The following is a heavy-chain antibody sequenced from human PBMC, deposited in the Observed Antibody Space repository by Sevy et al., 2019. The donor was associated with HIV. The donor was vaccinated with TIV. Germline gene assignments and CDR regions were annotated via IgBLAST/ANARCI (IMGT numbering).Heavy chain of an antibody. CDR1: GFTFSSYW. CDR2: FKSDGSST. CDR3: VAANTWQDY. V-gene: IGHV3-74*01. Sequence: GGSLRLSCAASGFTFSSYWMHWVRQAPGKGPVWVSDFKSDGSSTNYADSVKGRFTMSRDSAKNTLYLQMNSLRAEDTGVYFCVAANTWQDYWGQGTLVTVSS. D-gene: IGHD2-15*01. J-gene: IGHJ4*02.